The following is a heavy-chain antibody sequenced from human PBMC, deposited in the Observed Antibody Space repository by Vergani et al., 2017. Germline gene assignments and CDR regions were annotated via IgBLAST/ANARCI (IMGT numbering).Heavy chain of an antibody. V-gene: IGHV1-69*17. CDR1: GGTFSSYA. J-gene: IGHJ4*02. D-gene: IGHD2-15*01. Sequence: QVQLVQSGAEVKKPGSSVKVSCKASGGTFSSYAISWVRQAPGQGLEWMGGIIPIFGIANYAQKFQGRVTITADKSTSTAYMELSSLSSEDTDVYYCAHTRGVAAPYYFDYWGQGTLVTVSS. CDR3: AHTRGVAAPYYFDY. CDR2: IIPIFGIA.